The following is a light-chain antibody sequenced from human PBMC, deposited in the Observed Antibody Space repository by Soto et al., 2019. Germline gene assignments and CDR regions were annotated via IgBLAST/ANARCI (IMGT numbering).Light chain of an antibody. Sequence: QSALTQPASVSGSPGQSITISCTGTSSDVGGYEFVSWYQQHPGKAPKLMIFGVSSRPSGVSNRFSGSKSGNTASLTISGLQAEDEADYYCSSYTSSSTWVFGGGTKLTVL. V-gene: IGLV2-14*01. CDR2: GVS. CDR1: SSDVGGYEF. J-gene: IGLJ3*02. CDR3: SSYTSSSTWV.